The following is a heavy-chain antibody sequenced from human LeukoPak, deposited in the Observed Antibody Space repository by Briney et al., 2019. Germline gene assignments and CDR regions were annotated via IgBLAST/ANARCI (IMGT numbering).Heavy chain of an antibody. J-gene: IGHJ4*02. CDR2: FDPEDGET. V-gene: IGHV1-24*01. CDR3: ATSSGTYFPY. Sequence: ASVKVSCKVSGYTLTQLVIHRVRQAPGKGLEWMGGFDPEDGETIYAQKFQDRVTMTEDTSTDTAYMELISLRSKDTAFYYCATSSGTYFPYWGQGTLVTVS. CDR1: GYTLTQLV. D-gene: IGHD1-26*01.